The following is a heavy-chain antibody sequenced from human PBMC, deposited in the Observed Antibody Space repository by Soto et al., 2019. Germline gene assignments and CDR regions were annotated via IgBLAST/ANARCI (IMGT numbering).Heavy chain of an antibody. J-gene: IGHJ4*02. V-gene: IGHV4-59*12. CDR1: GGSISSYY. CDR2: IYYSGST. CDR3: ARGDTMIVVAFDS. Sequence: SETLSLTCTVSGGSISSYYWSWIRQPPGKGLEWIGYIYYSGSTNYNPSLKSRVTISVDRSKNQFSLNLSSVTAADTAVYYCARGDTMIVVAFDSWGPGTLVTVSS. D-gene: IGHD3-22*01.